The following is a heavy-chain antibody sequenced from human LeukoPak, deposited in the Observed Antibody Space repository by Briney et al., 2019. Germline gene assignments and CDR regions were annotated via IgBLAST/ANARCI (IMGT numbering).Heavy chain of an antibody. J-gene: IGHJ4*02. V-gene: IGHV1-69*13. CDR3: ARGRGGDGYNYFDY. D-gene: IGHD5-24*01. Sequence: SVRVSCKASGGTFSSYAISWVRQAPGQGLEWMGGIIPIFGTANYAQKFQGRVTITADESTSTAYMELSSLRSEDTAVYYCARGRGGDGYNYFDYWGQGTLVTVSS. CDR1: GGTFSSYA. CDR2: IIPIFGTA.